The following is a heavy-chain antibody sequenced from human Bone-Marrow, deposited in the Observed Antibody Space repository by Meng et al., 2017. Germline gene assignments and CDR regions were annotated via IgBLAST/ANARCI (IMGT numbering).Heavy chain of an antibody. J-gene: IGHJ5*02. CDR3: ARTVGAVYNWFDP. V-gene: IGHV1-69*05. D-gene: IGHD1-26*01. CDR1: GGTFSSYA. CDR2: IIPIFGTA. Sequence: SVKVSCKASGGTFSSYAISWVRQAPGQGIEWMGGIIPIFGTANYAQKFQGRVTITTDESTSTAYMELSSLRSEDTAVYYCARTVGAVYNWFDPWGQGTLVTVSS.